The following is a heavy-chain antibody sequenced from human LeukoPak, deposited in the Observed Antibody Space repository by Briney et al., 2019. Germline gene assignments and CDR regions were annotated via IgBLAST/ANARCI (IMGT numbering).Heavy chain of an antibody. D-gene: IGHD3-10*01. Sequence: ASVKVSCKAFGYTFTSNYMHWVRQAPGQGPEWMGVISPSGGSTTYAQKFQGRVTITADESTSTAYMELSSLRSEGTAVYYCATTQAGKYNWFDPWGQGTLVTVSS. CDR3: ATTQAGKYNWFDP. CDR1: GYTFTSNY. CDR2: ISPSGGST. J-gene: IGHJ5*02. V-gene: IGHV1-46*01.